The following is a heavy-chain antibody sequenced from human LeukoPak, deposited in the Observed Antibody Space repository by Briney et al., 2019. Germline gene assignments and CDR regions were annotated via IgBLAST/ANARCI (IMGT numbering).Heavy chain of an antibody. CDR1: GYTFTSYG. CDR3: ARDRRFRFDP. J-gene: IGHJ5*02. CDR2: ISAYNGNT. V-gene: IGHV1-18*01. Sequence: ASVKVSCKASGYTFTSYGISWVRQAPGQGLEWMGWISAYNGNTNYAQKLQGRVTMTRDTSTSTVYMELSSLRSEDTAVYYCARDRRFRFDPWGQGTLVTVSS.